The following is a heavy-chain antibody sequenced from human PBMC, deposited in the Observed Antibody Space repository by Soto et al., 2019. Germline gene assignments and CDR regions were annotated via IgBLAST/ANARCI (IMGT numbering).Heavy chain of an antibody. J-gene: IGHJ2*01. CDR3: FFQAKDGIRGLCTVPAFLLNRSSDL. V-gene: IGHV4-59*08. D-gene: IGHD2-15*01. Sequence: KGLEWIGYISYSGSTNYNPSLKSRVSISVDTSKNQFSLKLSSVTAADTAVYFFFFQAKDGIRGLCTVPAFLLNRSSDL. CDR2: ISYSGST.